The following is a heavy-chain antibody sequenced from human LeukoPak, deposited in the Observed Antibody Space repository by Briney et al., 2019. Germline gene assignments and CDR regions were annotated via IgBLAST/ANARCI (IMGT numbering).Heavy chain of an antibody. CDR3: AKSLTPDRDWFDS. V-gene: IGHV3-21*01. CDR1: GFTFSSSS. CDR2: ISSSGRYI. J-gene: IGHJ5*01. Sequence: GGSLRLSCAASGFTFSSSSMNWVRQAPGKGLEWVSSISSSGRYIYFADSVKGRFTISRDNARNSVSLQMNSLRGEDTAVYYCAKSLTPDRDWFDSWGQGTLVTVSS. D-gene: IGHD4/OR15-4a*01.